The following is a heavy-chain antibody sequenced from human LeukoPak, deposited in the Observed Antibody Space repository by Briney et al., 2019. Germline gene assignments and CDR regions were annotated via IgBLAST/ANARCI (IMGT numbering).Heavy chain of an antibody. CDR2: FDPEDGET. Sequence: ASVKVSCKVSGYTLTELSMHWVRQAPGKGLEWMGGFDPEDGETIYAQKFQGRVTMTTDTSTSTAYMELRSLRSDDTAVYYCARASYYDFWSGYYYFDYWGQGTLVTVSS. CDR1: GYTLTELS. D-gene: IGHD3-3*01. J-gene: IGHJ4*02. CDR3: ARASYYDFWSGYYYFDY. V-gene: IGHV1-24*01.